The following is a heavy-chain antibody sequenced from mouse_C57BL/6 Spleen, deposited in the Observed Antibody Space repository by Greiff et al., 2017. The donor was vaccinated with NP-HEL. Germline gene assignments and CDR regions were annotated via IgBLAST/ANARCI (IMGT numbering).Heavy chain of an antibody. V-gene: IGHV2-2*01. Sequence: VKLMESGPGLVQPSQSLSITCTVSGFSLTSYGVHWVRQSPGKGLEWLGVIWSGGSTDYNAAFISRLSISKDNSKSQVFFKMNSLQADDTAIYYCAREITTVVATDYAMDYWGQGTSVTVSS. J-gene: IGHJ4*01. CDR3: AREITTVVATDYAMDY. CDR2: IWSGGST. CDR1: GFSLTSYG. D-gene: IGHD1-1*01.